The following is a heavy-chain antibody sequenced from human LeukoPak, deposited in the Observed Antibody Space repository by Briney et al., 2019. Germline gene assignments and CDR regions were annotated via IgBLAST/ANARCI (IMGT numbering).Heavy chain of an antibody. V-gene: IGHV1-46*03. Sequence: ASVKVSCKASGYTFTSYYMHWVRQAPGQGPEWMGLINPSGGSTSYAQKFQGRVTMTRDTSTSTVYMELSSLRSEDTAVYYCARDGLIVGATGGDDYWGQGTLVTVSS. J-gene: IGHJ4*02. D-gene: IGHD1-26*01. CDR2: INPSGGST. CDR3: ARDGLIVGATGGDDY. CDR1: GYTFTSYY.